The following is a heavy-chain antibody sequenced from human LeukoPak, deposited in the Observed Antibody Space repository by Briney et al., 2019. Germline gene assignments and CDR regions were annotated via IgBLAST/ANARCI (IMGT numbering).Heavy chain of an antibody. J-gene: IGHJ4*02. V-gene: IGHV3-23*01. D-gene: IGHD2-8*02. CDR1: GFTLSSYA. CDR2: LGGSGAST. CDR3: ATYRQVLLPFES. Sequence: PGGSLRLSCAASGFTLSSYAMSWVRQAPGKGLEWVSTLGGSGASTYYADSVKGRFTISRDNSKNTLYLQMNSLRAEDTAVYYCATYRQVLLPFESWGQGTLVTVSS.